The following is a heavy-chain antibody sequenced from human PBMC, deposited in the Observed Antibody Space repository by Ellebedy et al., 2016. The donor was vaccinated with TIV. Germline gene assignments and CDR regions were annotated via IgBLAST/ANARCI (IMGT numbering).Heavy chain of an antibody. CDR2: IYPSSGDT. CDR1: GYTFTRNY. V-gene: IGHV1-2*02. J-gene: IGHJ5*02. D-gene: IGHD6-13*01. CDR3: VSVTFSSLSPFDP. Sequence: AASVKVSCKPSGYTFTRNYIHWVRQAPGQGLEWMGWIYPSSGDTKYAQKFQGRVTMTRDTSITTVYMELKRLTSDDTATYYGVSVTFSSLSPFDPWGQGTLVIVSS.